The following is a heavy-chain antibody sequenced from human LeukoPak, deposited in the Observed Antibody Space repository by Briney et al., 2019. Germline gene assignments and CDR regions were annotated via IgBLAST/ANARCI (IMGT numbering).Heavy chain of an antibody. CDR1: GGSISSYY. J-gene: IGHJ6*02. CDR2: IYYSGST. Sequence: PSETLSLTCTVSGGSISSYYWSWIRQPPGKGLEWIGYIYYSGSTNYNPSLKSRVTISVDTSKNQVSLKLSSVTAAGTAVYYCARHKEDYYYSRMDVWGQGTTVTVSS. V-gene: IGHV4-59*08. CDR3: ARHKEDYYYSRMDV.